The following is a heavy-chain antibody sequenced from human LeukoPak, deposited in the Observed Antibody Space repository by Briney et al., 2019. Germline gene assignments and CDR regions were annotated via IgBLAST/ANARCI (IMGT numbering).Heavy chain of an antibody. CDR1: GFTFSNYA. Sequence: GGSLRLSCAASGFTFSNYAMNWVRQAQGKGLEWYSEITGSGAVTYYGDSMKGRVTTSRDNSKNTVYLHMTSLRAEDTAVYFCARDPHTTSLSYMDVWGDGTTVTVSS. J-gene: IGHJ6*03. CDR3: ARDPHTTSLSYMDV. CDR2: ITGSGAVT. D-gene: IGHD6-6*01. V-gene: IGHV3-23*01.